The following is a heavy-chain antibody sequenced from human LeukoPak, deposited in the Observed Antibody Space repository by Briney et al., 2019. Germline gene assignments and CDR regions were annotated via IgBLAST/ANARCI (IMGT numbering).Heavy chain of an antibody. V-gene: IGHV1-46*01. CDR2: INPIGGST. Sequence: ASVKVSCKASGYTFTSYDINWVRQAPGQGLEWMGIINPIGGSTTYAQKFQGRVTMTRDMSTSTAYMELSSLRSDDTAVYYCARAGSGSYLYYFDYWGQGTLVTVSS. J-gene: IGHJ4*02. CDR1: GYTFTSYD. CDR3: ARAGSGSYLYYFDY. D-gene: IGHD1-26*01.